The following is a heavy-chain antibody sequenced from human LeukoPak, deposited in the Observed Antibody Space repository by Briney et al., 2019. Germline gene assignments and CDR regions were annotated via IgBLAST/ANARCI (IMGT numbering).Heavy chain of an antibody. CDR2: ISKDGSDK. J-gene: IGHJ4*02. Sequence: PGGSLRLSCAASGFTFSAYGMLWVRQAPGKALETVAFISKDGSDKYYADSVKGRFTISRDDSKNTLSLRMNSLTANDTAVYYCARRACTGGSCYSKYWGPGSLVVVSS. CDR1: GFTFSAYG. CDR3: ARRACTGGSCYSKY. V-gene: IGHV3-30*03. D-gene: IGHD2-15*01.